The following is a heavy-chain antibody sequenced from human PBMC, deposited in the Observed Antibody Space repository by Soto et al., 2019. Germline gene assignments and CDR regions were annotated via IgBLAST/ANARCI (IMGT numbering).Heavy chain of an antibody. Sequence: GGSLRLSCAASGFTFSSYGMHWVRQAPGKGLEWVAVISYDGRNKYYADSVKGRLTISRDNSKNTLFLQMNSLRTEDTAMYYCAKGQHWSSTICYFYYYGMDVWGQGITVTVSS. CDR1: GFTFSSYG. CDR3: AKGQHWSSTICYFYYYGMDV. J-gene: IGHJ6*02. V-gene: IGHV3-30*18. D-gene: IGHD2-2*01. CDR2: ISYDGRNK.